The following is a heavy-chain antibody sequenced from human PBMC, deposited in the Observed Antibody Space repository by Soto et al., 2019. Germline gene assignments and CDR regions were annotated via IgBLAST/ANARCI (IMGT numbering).Heavy chain of an antibody. D-gene: IGHD6-25*01. J-gene: IGHJ4*02. Sequence: EVQLLESGGGLVQPGGSLRLSCAASGFTFSSYAMSWVRQAPGKGLEWVSAISGTGGTTYYADSVKGRFTISRDNSRNTLHMQMNSLRAEDTAICYCAKFFVETGGSSGWPWSFHFWGQGTLVTVSS. CDR3: AKFFVETGGSSGWPWSFHF. CDR2: ISGTGGTT. V-gene: IGHV3-23*01. CDR1: GFTFSSYA.